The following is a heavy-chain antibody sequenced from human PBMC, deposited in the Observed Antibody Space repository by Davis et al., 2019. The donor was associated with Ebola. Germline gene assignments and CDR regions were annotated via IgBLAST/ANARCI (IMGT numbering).Heavy chain of an antibody. D-gene: IGHD2/OR15-2a*01. J-gene: IGHJ4*02. CDR2: ISVGGGST. CDR1: GFTFSSYA. Sequence: PGGSLRLSCAASGFTFSSYAMIWVRQAPGKGLELVSTISVGGGSTYYADSVKGRFTISRDNSKNTLYLQMNSLRVEDTAVYYCARWGATYFYYFQFWGQGSLVTVSS. CDR3: ARWGATYFYYFQF. V-gene: IGHV3-23*01.